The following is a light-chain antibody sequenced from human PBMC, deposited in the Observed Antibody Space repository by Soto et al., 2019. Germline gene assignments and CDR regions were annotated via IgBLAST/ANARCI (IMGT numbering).Light chain of an antibody. J-gene: IGKJ1*01. CDR3: HQYGASPQT. V-gene: IGKV3-15*01. CDR1: QSVSSN. CDR2: GAS. Sequence: EIVMTPSPATLSVSPVERATLSCRASQSVSSNLAWYQQKPGQAPRLLIYGASTRATGIPARFSGWGSGTDFTLTISRLEPEDFAVYYCHQYGASPQTFGQGTKVDI.